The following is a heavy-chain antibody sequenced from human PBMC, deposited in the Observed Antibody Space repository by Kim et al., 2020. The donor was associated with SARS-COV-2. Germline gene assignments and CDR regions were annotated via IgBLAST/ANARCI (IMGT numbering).Heavy chain of an antibody. D-gene: IGHD1-26*01. Sequence: SETLSLTCAVYGGSFSGYYWSWIRQPPGKGLEWIGEINHSGSTNYNPSLKSRVTISVDTSKNQFSLKLSSVTAADTAVYYCARGGRSGSYYGYWGQGTLVTVSS. J-gene: IGHJ4*02. V-gene: IGHV4-34*01. CDR2: INHSGST. CDR3: ARGGRSGSYYGY. CDR1: GGSFSGYY.